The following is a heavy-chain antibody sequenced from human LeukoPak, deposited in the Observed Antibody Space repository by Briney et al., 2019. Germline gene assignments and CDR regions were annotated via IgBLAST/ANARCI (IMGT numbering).Heavy chain of an antibody. J-gene: IGHJ4*02. CDR3: ARGHATYDFWSGYYGGLDY. CDR2: INHSGST. D-gene: IGHD3-3*01. Sequence: SETLSLTCAVYGGSFSGYYWSWIRQPPGKGLEWIGEINHSGSTNYNPPLKSRVTISVDTSKNQFSLKLSSVTAADTAVYYCARGHATYDFWSGYYGGLDYWGQGTLVTVSS. CDR1: GGSFSGYY. V-gene: IGHV4-34*01.